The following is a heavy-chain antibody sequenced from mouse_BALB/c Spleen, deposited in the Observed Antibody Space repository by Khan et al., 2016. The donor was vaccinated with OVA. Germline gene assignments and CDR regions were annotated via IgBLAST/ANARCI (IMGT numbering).Heavy chain of an antibody. V-gene: IGHV5-9*03. CDR3: ARSNYGTFAY. Sequence: EVELVESGGGLVKPGGSLKLSCAASGFTFSSFSMSWVRQTPEKRLEWVATISSGGDNTFYSDSVKGRFTISRDNAKHNLSLQMSSLRSEDTAFYYCARSNYGTFAYWGQGTLVTVSA. CDR1: GFTFSSFS. CDR2: ISSGGDNT. J-gene: IGHJ3*01. D-gene: IGHD2-1*01.